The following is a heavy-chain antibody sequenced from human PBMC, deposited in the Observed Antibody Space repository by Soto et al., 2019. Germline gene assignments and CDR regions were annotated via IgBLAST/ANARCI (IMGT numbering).Heavy chain of an antibody. V-gene: IGHV4-59*08. CDR3: ARHPGSSLWFGDSVFDY. D-gene: IGHD3-10*01. CDR1: GGSISSYY. CDR2: IYYSGST. Sequence: SETLSLTCTVSGGSISSYYWSWIRQPPGKGLEWIGYIYYSGSTNYNPSLKSRVTISVDTSKNQFSLKLSSVTAADTAVYYCARHPGSSLWFGDSVFDYWGQGTLVTVSS. J-gene: IGHJ4*02.